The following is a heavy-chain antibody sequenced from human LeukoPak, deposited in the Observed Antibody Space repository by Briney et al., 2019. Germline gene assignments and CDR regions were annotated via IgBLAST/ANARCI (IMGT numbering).Heavy chain of an antibody. J-gene: IGHJ4*02. CDR2: IYPGDSDT. D-gene: IGHD3-22*01. Sequence: PGESLKISCKGSGYSFTSYWIGWVRQMPGKGLEWMGIIYPGDSDTRYSPSFQGQVTISADKSISTAYLQWSSLKASDTAMYYCARQERGHYDSSGYIFDYWGQGTLVTVSS. CDR3: ARQERGHYDSSGYIFDY. V-gene: IGHV5-51*01. CDR1: GYSFTSYW.